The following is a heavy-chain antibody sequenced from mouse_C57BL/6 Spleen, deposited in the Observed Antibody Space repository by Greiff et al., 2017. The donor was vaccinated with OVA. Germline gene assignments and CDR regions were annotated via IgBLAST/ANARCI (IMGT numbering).Heavy chain of an antibody. Sequence: EVQLVESGGGLVQPKGSLKLSCAASGFSFNTYAMNWVRQAPGKGLEWVARIRSKSNNYATYYADSVKDRFTISRDDSESMLYLQMNNLKTEDTAMYYCVRPKYDYDGTFAYWGQGTLVTVSA. CDR2: IRSKSNNYAT. V-gene: IGHV10-1*01. CDR3: VRPKYDYDGTFAY. J-gene: IGHJ3*01. CDR1: GFSFNTYA. D-gene: IGHD2-4*01.